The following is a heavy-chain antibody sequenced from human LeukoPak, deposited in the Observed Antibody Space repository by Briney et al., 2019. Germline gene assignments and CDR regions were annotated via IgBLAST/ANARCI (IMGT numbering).Heavy chain of an antibody. CDR3: ARDRRDSSGEGNA. CDR1: GGTFSSYA. J-gene: IGHJ4*02. CDR2: IIPIFGTA. Sequence: SVKVSCKASGGTFSSYAISWVRQAPGQGLEWVGGIIPIFGTANYAQKFQGRVTITADESTSTAYMELSSLRSEDTAVYYCARDRRDSSGEGNAWGQGTLVTVSS. D-gene: IGHD3-22*01. V-gene: IGHV1-69*01.